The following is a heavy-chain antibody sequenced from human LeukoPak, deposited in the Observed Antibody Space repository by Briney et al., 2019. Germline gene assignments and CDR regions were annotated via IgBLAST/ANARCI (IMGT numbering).Heavy chain of an antibody. Sequence: GGSLRPSCAASGFTFSSYSMNWVRQAPGKGLEWVSYISSSSSTIYYADSVKGRFTISRDNSKNTLYLQMNSLRAEDTAVYYCASALRIYYYFDYWGQGTLVTVSS. D-gene: IGHD1-26*01. CDR1: GFTFSSYS. V-gene: IGHV3-48*01. CDR3: ASALRIYYYFDY. CDR2: ISSSSSTI. J-gene: IGHJ4*02.